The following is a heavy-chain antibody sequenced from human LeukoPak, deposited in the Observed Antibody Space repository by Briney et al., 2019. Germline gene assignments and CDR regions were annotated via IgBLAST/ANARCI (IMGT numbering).Heavy chain of an antibody. V-gene: IGHV4-34*01. J-gene: IGHJ4*02. D-gene: IGHD3-22*01. CDR3: ARGLGPMSPSLDY. Sequence: SETLSLTCAVSGESFSYNYWTWVRQPPGKGLEWIGDINHSGRVNYRPSLKSRATISADTSKSQFSLKLNAVTAADTAVYYCARGLGPMSPSLDYWGQGSLVTVSS. CDR1: GESFSYNY. CDR2: INHSGRV.